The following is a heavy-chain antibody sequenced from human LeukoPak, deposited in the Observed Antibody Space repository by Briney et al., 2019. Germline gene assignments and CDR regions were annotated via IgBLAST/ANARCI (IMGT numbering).Heavy chain of an antibody. Sequence: PSEALSLTCTVSGGSISSYYWSWIRQPPGKGLEWIGYIYYSGSTNYNPSLKSRVTISVDTSKNQFSLKLSSVTAADTAVYYCARLQQWLVRELGFQPWGQGTLVTVSS. D-gene: IGHD6-19*01. J-gene: IGHJ1*01. CDR2: IYYSGST. CDR1: GGSISSYY. V-gene: IGHV4-59*01. CDR3: ARLQQWLVRELGFQP.